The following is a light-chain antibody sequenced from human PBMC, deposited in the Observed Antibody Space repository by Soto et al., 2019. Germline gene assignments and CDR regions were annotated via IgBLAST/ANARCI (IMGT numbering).Light chain of an antibody. Sequence: EIVLTQSPGSLSLSPGDRATLSCRASQGVSSSYLAWYQQRPGQAPRLLIYSGSSRATGIPERFSGSGSETDFTLTINRLEPEDFAVYYCQHYTNSRGTFGQGTRVEIK. CDR2: SGS. CDR1: QGVSSSY. V-gene: IGKV3-20*01. J-gene: IGKJ1*01. CDR3: QHYTNSRGT.